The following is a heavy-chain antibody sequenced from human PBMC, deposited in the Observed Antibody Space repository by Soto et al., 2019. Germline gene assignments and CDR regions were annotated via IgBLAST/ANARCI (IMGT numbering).Heavy chain of an antibody. CDR2: ISGSGGST. D-gene: IGHD2-8*01. CDR1: GFTFSSYA. V-gene: IGHV3-23*01. CDR3: AKGQILGYCTNGVCFFDY. J-gene: IGHJ4*02. Sequence: GGSLRLSCAASGFTFSSYAMSWVRQAPGKGLEWVSAISGSGGSTYYADSVKGRFTISRDNSKNTLYLQMNSLRAEDTAVYYCAKGQILGYCTNGVCFFDYWGQGTLVTVSS.